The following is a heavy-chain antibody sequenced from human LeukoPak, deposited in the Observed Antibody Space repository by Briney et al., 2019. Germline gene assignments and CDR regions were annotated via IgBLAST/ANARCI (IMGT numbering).Heavy chain of an antibody. Sequence: GGSLRLSCAASGFTFSSYSMNWVRQAPGKGLEWVSSISSSSSYIYYADSVKGRFTISRDNSKNTLYLQMNSLRAEDTAVYYCAREAITMVRGVRAHDAFDIWGQGTMVTVSS. CDR2: ISSSSSYI. D-gene: IGHD3-10*01. V-gene: IGHV3-21*01. CDR3: AREAITMVRGVRAHDAFDI. J-gene: IGHJ3*02. CDR1: GFTFSSYS.